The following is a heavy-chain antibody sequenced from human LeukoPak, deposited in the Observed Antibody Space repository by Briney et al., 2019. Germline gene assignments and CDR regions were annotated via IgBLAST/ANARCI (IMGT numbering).Heavy chain of an antibody. CDR1: GGSVNSGSYY. J-gene: IGHJ4*02. CDR2: IYYTGST. CDR3: ARLPLGYCSSTSCYVAFDY. V-gene: IGHV4-39*07. D-gene: IGHD2-2*01. Sequence: SETLSLTCTVSGGSVNSGSYYWGWLRQPPGTGLEWIGSIYYTGSTYYDPSLKSRVTMSVDTSKNQFSLKLSSVTAADTAVYYCARLPLGYCSSTSCYVAFDYWGQGTLVTVSS.